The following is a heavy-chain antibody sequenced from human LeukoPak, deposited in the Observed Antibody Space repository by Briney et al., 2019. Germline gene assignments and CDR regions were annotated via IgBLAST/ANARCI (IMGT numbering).Heavy chain of an antibody. D-gene: IGHD5-24*01. Sequence: KPSETLSLTCTVSGGSISSYYWSWIRQPPGKGLEWIGYIYYSGSTNYNPSLKSRVTISVDTSKNQFSLKLSSVTAADTAVYYCATRGTKATGFFDYWGQGTLVTVSS. CDR1: GGSISSYY. J-gene: IGHJ4*02. CDR3: ATRGTKATGFFDY. V-gene: IGHV4-59*08. CDR2: IYYSGST.